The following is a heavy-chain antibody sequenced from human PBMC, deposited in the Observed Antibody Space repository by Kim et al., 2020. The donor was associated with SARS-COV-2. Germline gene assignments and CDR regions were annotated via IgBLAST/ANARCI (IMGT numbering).Heavy chain of an antibody. CDR2: IYYSGST. V-gene: IGHV4-39*07. J-gene: IGHJ6*02. CDR1: GGSISSSSYY. Sequence: SETLSLTCTVSGGSISSSSYYWGWIRQPPGKGLEWIGSIYYSGSTYYNPSLKSRVTISVDTSKNQFSLKLSSVTAADTAVYYCARGCGGIIAAAGTCYYGMDVWGQGTTVTVSS. D-gene: IGHD6-13*01. CDR3: ARGCGGIIAAAGTCYYGMDV.